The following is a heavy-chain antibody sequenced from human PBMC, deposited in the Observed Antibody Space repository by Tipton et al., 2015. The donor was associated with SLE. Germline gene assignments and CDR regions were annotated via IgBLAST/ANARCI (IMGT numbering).Heavy chain of an antibody. CDR2: IYYSGST. V-gene: IGHV4-59*11. D-gene: IGHD3-22*01. CDR3: ARENSSGYFDY. Sequence: PGLMKPSETLSLTCTVSGGSISSHYWSWIRQPPGKGLEWIGYIYYSGSTNYNPSLKSRVTISVDTSKNQFSLKLSSVTAADTAVYYCARENSSGYFDYWGQGTLVTVSS. CDR1: GGSISSHY. J-gene: IGHJ4*02.